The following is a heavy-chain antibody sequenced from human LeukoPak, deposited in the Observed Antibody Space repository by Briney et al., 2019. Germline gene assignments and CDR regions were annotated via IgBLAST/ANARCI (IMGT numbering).Heavy chain of an antibody. J-gene: IGHJ4*02. CDR3: ARQSGAYYYGSGSAH. CDR2: IYPADSST. CDR1: GYSFTSNW. V-gene: IGHV5-51*01. Sequence: GESLKISCKGSGYSFTSNWIAWVRQMPGRGLEWMGVIYPADSSTRYSPSFQGQVTISADKSINTAYLQWSSLKASDTAMYYCARQSGAYYYGSGSAHWGQGTLVTASS. D-gene: IGHD3-10*01.